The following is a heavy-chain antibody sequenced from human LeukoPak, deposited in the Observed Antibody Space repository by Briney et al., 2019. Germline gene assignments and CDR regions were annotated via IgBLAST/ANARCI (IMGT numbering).Heavy chain of an antibody. J-gene: IGHJ3*02. V-gene: IGHV3-48*03. CDR2: ISSSGSTI. Sequence: PGGSLRLSCAASGFTFSSYEMNWVRQAPGKGLEWVSYISSSGSTIYYADSVKGRFTISRDNAKNSLYLQMNSLRAEDTAVYYCARERRMRMELITMVRGGRRDAFDIWGQGTMVTVSS. D-gene: IGHD3-10*01. CDR1: GFTFSSYE. CDR3: ARERRMRMELITMVRGGRRDAFDI.